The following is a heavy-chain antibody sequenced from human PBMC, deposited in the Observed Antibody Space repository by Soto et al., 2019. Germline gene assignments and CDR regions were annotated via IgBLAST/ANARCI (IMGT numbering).Heavy chain of an antibody. Sequence: SETLSLTCAVSGGSFTSNNWWTWVRQPPGQGLEWIGEIYRTGSTNYNPSLKSRVTISLDKSENQFSLRVTSLTAADTAVYYCASRDPGTSVDYWGQGTLVTVSS. V-gene: IGHV4-4*02. CDR3: ASRDPGTSVDY. J-gene: IGHJ4*02. D-gene: IGHD1-7*01. CDR1: GGSFTSNNW. CDR2: IYRTGST.